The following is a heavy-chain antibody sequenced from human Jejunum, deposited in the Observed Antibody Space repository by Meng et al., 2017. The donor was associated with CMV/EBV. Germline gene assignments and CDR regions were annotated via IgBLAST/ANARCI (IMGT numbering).Heavy chain of an antibody. CDR1: GGSRGSGDYY. Sequence: QVQLPGSGPGLVKPSQTLSLTCSVSGGSRGSGDYYWSWIRQPPGKGLEWIGYIHDTGSTYYNPSLKSRVDISLGTSRNHFSLTLSSVTAEDTAVYFCARGSIFVSFDSWGQGTLVTVSS. J-gene: IGHJ4*02. D-gene: IGHD3-3*01. V-gene: IGHV4-30-4*08. CDR2: IHDTGST. CDR3: ARGSIFVSFDS.